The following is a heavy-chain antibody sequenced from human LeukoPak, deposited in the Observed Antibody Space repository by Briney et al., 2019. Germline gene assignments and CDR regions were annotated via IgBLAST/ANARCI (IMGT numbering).Heavy chain of an antibody. CDR1: GDSISSYY. Sequence: ASQTLSLTCTVSGDSISSYYWSWIRQPPGKGLEWIGYIYYSGSTNYNPSLKSRVTISVDTSKNQFSLKLSSVTAADTAVYYCARAPGSWGSFDLWGRGTLVTVSS. CDR3: ARAPGSWGSFDL. V-gene: IGHV4-59*01. D-gene: IGHD1-14*01. CDR2: IYYSGST. J-gene: IGHJ2*01.